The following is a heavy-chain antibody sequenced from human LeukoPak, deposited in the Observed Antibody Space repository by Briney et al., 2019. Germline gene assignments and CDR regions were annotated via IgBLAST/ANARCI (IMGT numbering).Heavy chain of an antibody. CDR1: GYTFTSYD. CDR3: ARGQSCSGWYCRKKYYFDY. V-gene: IGHV1-8*01. J-gene: IGHJ4*02. D-gene: IGHD6-19*01. CDR2: MNPNSGNT. Sequence: ASVKVSCKASGYTFTSYDINWVRQATGQGLEWMGWMNPNSGNTGYAQKFQGRVTMTRNTSISTAYMELSSLRSEDTAVYYCARGQSCSGWYCRKKYYFDYWGQGTLVTVSS.